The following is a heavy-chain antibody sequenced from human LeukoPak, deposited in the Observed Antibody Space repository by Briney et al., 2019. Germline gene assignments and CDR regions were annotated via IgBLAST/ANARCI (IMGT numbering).Heavy chain of an antibody. CDR3: ARGIWFGDFDY. CDR2: MNPNSSNT. CDR1: GYTFTSYD. D-gene: IGHD3-10*01. J-gene: IGHJ4*02. V-gene: IGHV1-8*03. Sequence: GASVKDSCKSSGYTFTSYDINWVRQATGQGREWMGWMNPNSSNTGYVQKFQGKVTITMNTYISTAYMEVSSLRSEDTAVYYCARGIWFGDFDYWGQGTLVTVSS.